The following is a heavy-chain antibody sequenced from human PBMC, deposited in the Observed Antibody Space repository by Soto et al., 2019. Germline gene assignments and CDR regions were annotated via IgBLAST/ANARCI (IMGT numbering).Heavy chain of an antibody. D-gene: IGHD2-2*01. J-gene: IGHJ4*02. V-gene: IGHV3-74*01. CDR1: GFTFSNSW. CDR2: INADGTST. CDR3: VKVLARGVGVPRFYFDS. Sequence: GGSLRLSCAASGFTFSNSWMHWVRQVSGKGLEWVSRINADGTSTSYADSVKGRFTISRDNAKNTLYLHVNSLRAEDTAVYYCVKVLARGVGVPRFYFDSWGQGALVTVS.